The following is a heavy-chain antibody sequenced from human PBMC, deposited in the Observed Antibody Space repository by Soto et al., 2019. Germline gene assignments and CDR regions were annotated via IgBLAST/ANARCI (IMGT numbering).Heavy chain of an antibody. Sequence: ASVKVSCKVSGYTLTELSMHWVRQAPGQGLEWMGWISAYNGNTNYAQKLQGRVTMTTDTSTTTAYMKLRSLRSDDTAVYYCGRSVGLSYGMDVWGQGTTVTVSS. CDR2: ISAYNGNT. J-gene: IGHJ6*02. CDR1: GYTLTELS. CDR3: GRSVGLSYGMDV. D-gene: IGHD1-26*01. V-gene: IGHV1-18*01.